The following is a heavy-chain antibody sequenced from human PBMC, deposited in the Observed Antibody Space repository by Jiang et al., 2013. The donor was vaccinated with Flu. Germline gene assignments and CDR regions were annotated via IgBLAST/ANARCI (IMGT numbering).Heavy chain of an antibody. CDR2: INPSGGST. J-gene: IGHJ6*02. Sequence: HWVRQAPGQGLEWMGIINPSGGSTSYAQKFQGRVTMTRDTSTSTVYMELSSLRSEDTAVYYCARDTTAVATAQYYYYGMDVWGQGTTVTVSS. V-gene: IGHV1-46*03. CDR3: ARDTTAVATAQYYYYGMDV. D-gene: IGHD5-12*01.